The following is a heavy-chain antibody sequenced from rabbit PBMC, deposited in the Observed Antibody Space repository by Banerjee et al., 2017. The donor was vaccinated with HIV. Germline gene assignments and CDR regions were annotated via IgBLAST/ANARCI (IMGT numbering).Heavy chain of an antibody. CDR3: ARDATGGGWYFGL. Sequence: QEQLVESGGGLVKPEGSLTLTCKASGFDLSSRYYMCWVRQAPGEGPEWIACIYNGDGSTYYASWAKGRFTISKSSSTTVTLQMTSLTAADTATYFCARDATGGGWYFGLWGPGTLVTVS. CDR2: IYNGDGST. V-gene: IGHV1S45*01. D-gene: IGHD1-1*01. CDR1: GFDLSSRYY. J-gene: IGHJ4*01.